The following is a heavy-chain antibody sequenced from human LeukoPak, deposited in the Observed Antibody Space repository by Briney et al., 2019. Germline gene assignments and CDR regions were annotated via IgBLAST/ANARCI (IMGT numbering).Heavy chain of an antibody. CDR1: GGSISSYY. CDR3: ASTFMPTSPRSYYYDSSGYQLDY. CDR2: IYYSGST. D-gene: IGHD3-22*01. Sequence: SSETLSLTCTVSGGSISSYYWSWIRQPPGKGLEWIGYIYYSGSTNYNPSLKSRVTISVDTSKSQFSLKLSSVTAADTAVYYCASTFMPTSPRSYYYDSSGYQLDYWGQGTLVTVSS. V-gene: IGHV4-59*08. J-gene: IGHJ4*02.